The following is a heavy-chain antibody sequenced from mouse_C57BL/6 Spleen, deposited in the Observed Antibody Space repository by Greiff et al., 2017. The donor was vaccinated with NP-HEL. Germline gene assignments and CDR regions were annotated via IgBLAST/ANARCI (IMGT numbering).Heavy chain of an antibody. D-gene: IGHD1-1*01. CDR2: IDPSDSYT. CDR1: GYTFTSYW. V-gene: IGHV1-69*01. J-gene: IGHJ2*01. CDR3: ARSGTTVSYYFDY. Sequence: VQLQQPGAELVMPGASVKLSCKASGYTFTSYWMHWVKQRPGQGLEWIGEIDPSDSYTNYNQKFKGKSTLTVDKSSSTAYMQLSSLTSEDSAVYYCARSGTTVSYYFDYWGQGTTLTVSS.